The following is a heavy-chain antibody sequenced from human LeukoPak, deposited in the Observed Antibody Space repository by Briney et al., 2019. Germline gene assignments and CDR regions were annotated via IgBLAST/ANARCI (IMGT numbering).Heavy chain of an antibody. D-gene: IGHD3-10*01. CDR1: GFTFSRYA. CDR2: VSGSGGST. CDR3: AKRMIRGVNHDAFDL. V-gene: IGHV3-23*01. J-gene: IGHJ3*01. Sequence: GGSLRLSCAASGFTFSRYAMSWVRQAPGKGLEWVSAVSGSGGSTYYADSVKGLFTISRDNTKNTLYLQMNSLRAEDTAVYYCAKRMIRGVNHDAFDLWGQGTMVTVSS.